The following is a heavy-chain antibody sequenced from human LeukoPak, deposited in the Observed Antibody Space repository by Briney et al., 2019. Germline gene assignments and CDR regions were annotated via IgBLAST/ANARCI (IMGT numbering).Heavy chain of an antibody. J-gene: IGHJ3*02. CDR2: IISNENSA. CDR1: GFTFSSYC. CDR3: VRGGIASAFDI. V-gene: IGHV3-74*01. D-gene: IGHD6-13*01. Sequence: GGSLRLSCAASGFTFSSYCMNWVRQAPGKGLVWVSRIISNENSATYADSVKGRFTISRDNAKNTLYLQMNSLRAEDTAVYYCVRGGIASAFDIWGQGTMVTVSS.